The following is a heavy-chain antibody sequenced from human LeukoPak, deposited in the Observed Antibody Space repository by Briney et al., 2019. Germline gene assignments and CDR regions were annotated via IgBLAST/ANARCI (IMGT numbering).Heavy chain of an antibody. CDR2: IKSKTDTGTT. CDR3: AKEPQWLVTVYYFDY. V-gene: IGHV3-15*01. Sequence: AGGSLRLSCAASGFTFTNAWMSWVRQAPGKGLEWVGRIKSKTDTGTTHYAAPVKGRFTISRDDSKNTLYLQMNSLRAEDTAVYYCAKEPQWLVTVYYFDYWGQGTLVTVSS. D-gene: IGHD6-19*01. CDR1: GFTFTNAW. J-gene: IGHJ4*02.